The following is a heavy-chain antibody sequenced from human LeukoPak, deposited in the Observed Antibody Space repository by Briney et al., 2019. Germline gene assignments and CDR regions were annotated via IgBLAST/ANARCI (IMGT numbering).Heavy chain of an antibody. CDR3: AREGNSGYDYYFDY. CDR1: GYTFTSYD. Sequence: GVSVKVSCKASGYTFTSYDINWVRQATGQGLEWMGWMNPNSGNTGYAQKFQGRVTMTRNTSISTVYMELSSLRSEDTAVYYCAREGNSGYDYYFDYWGQGTLVTVSS. D-gene: IGHD5-12*01. J-gene: IGHJ4*02. CDR2: MNPNSGNT. V-gene: IGHV1-8*01.